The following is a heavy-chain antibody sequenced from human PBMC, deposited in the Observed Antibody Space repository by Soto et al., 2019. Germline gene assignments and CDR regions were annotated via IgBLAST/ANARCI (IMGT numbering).Heavy chain of an antibody. CDR2: IYYSGST. V-gene: IGHV4-59*12. D-gene: IGHD1-7*01. CDR1: GGSISSYY. Sequence: SETLSLTCTVSGGSISSYYWSWIRQPPGKGLEWIGYIYYSGSTNYNPSLKSRVTISVDTSKNQFSLQLTSVTPEDTAVYYCAGTTSHYWYYMDVWGKGTTVTSP. J-gene: IGHJ6*03. CDR3: AGTTSHYWYYMDV.